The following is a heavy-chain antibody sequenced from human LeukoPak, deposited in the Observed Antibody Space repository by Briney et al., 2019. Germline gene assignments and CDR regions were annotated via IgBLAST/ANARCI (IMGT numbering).Heavy chain of an antibody. V-gene: IGHV3-11*01. CDR3: ARSNCYDGGWFDP. CDR2: LSFSGSTI. CDR1: GFRFSDYY. Sequence: GGPLRHPCAASGFRFSDYYMSWIRQAPGKGREWLSCLSFSGSTIYDAYSVKGRFTISRDNAKNSVYLQMNSPAADYTAVYCCARSNCYDGGWFDPWGLGTLVTVSS. J-gene: IGHJ5*02. D-gene: IGHD5-12*01.